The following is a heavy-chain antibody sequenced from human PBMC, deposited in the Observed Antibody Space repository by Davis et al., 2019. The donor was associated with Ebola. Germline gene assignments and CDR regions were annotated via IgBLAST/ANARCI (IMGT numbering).Heavy chain of an antibody. CDR1: GGSISSDGSYY. J-gene: IGHJ4*02. CDR3: ARLIVGTGGNYFGH. V-gene: IGHV4-39*01. D-gene: IGHD1-26*01. CDR2: INYSGKT. Sequence: PSETLSLTCTVSGGSISSDGSYYWVWVRQPPGKGLDWIGSINYSGKTYYDSTLKSRVTMSVDTSKNQFSLKLLSVTAADTAVYFCARLIVGTGGNYFGHWGQGSLVHVSS.